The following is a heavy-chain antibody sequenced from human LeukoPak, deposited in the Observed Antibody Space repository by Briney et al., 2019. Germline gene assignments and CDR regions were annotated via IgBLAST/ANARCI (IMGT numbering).Heavy chain of an antibody. J-gene: IGHJ5*02. D-gene: IGHD3-3*01. CDR1: GGSFSGYY. Sequence: SETLSLTCAVYGGSFSGYYWSWIRQPPGKGLEWIGEINHSGSTNYNPSLKSRVTISVDTSKNQFSLKLSSVTAADTAVYYCARGRAYYDFWSGYYPRWFDPWGEGTLVTVSS. CDR2: INHSGST. V-gene: IGHV4-34*01. CDR3: ARGRAYYDFWSGYYPRWFDP.